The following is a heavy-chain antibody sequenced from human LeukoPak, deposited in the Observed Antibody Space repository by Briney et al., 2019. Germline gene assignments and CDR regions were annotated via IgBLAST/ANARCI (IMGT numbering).Heavy chain of an antibody. Sequence: SETLSLTCAVYGGSFSGYYWSWIRQPPGKGLERIGEINHSGSTNYNPSLKSRVTISVDTSKNQFSLKLSSVTAADTAVYYCARDDHYYDSSGYYPHLDYWGQGTLVTVSS. D-gene: IGHD3-22*01. CDR2: INHSGST. CDR3: ARDDHYYDSSGYYPHLDY. J-gene: IGHJ4*02. CDR1: GGSFSGYY. V-gene: IGHV4-34*01.